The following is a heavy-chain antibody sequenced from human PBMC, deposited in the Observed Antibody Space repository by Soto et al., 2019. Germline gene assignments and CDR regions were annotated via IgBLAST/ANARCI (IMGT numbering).Heavy chain of an antibody. CDR3: AKNGRDCSSTSCYVARFDP. J-gene: IGHJ5*02. CDR2: ISGSGGST. D-gene: IGHD2-2*01. Sequence: GGSLRLSCAASGFTFSSYAMSWVRQAPGKGLEWVSAISGSGGSTYYADSVKGRFTISRDNSKNTLYLQMNSLRAEDTAVYYCAKNGRDCSSTSCYVARFDPWGQGTLVTVSS. V-gene: IGHV3-23*01. CDR1: GFTFSSYA.